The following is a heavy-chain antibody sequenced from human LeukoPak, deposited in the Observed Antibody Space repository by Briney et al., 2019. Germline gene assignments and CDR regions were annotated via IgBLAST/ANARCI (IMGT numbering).Heavy chain of an antibody. J-gene: IGHJ4*02. CDR1: GFTFSNYA. Sequence: PGGSLRLSCAASGFTFSNYAMSWVRQAPGKGLEWVSAISGSGGSTYYADSVKGRFTISRDNSKNTISRDNSKNTLYLQMNSLRAEDTAVYYCAKGAHSSSWYSDYWGQGTLVTVSS. V-gene: IGHV3-23*01. CDR3: AKGAHSSSWYSDY. D-gene: IGHD6-13*01. CDR2: ISGSGGST.